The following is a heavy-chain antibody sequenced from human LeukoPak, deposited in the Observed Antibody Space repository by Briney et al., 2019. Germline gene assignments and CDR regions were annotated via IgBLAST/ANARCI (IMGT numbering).Heavy chain of an antibody. CDR3: ARRGYSYGYVSRNYFDY. Sequence: SETLSLTCAVYGGSFSGYYWSWIRQPPGKGLEWIGEMNHSGSTNYNPSLKSRVTISVDTSKNQFSLKLSSVTAADTAVYYCARRGYSYGYVSRNYFDYWGQGTLVTVSS. V-gene: IGHV4-34*01. D-gene: IGHD5-18*01. CDR1: GGSFSGYY. CDR2: MNHSGST. J-gene: IGHJ4*02.